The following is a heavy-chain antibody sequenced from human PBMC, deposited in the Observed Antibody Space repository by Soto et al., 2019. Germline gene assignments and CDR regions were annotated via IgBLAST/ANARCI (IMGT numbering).Heavy chain of an antibody. CDR1: GYTFTSYG. CDR2: ISAYNGNT. D-gene: IGHD2-15*01. J-gene: IGHJ5*02. Sequence: ASVKVSCKASGYTFTSYGISWVRQAPGQGLEWMGWISAYNGNTNYAQKLQGRVTMTTDTSTSTAYMELRSLRSDDTAVYYCARSGYCSGGSCYSNWFDPWGQGTLVTVST. CDR3: ARSGYCSGGSCYSNWFDP. V-gene: IGHV1-18*01.